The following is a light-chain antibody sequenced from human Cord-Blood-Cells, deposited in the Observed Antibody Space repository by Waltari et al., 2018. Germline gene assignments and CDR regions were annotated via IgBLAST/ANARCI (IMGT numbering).Light chain of an antibody. CDR3: SSYTSSSTLV. J-gene: IGLJ1*01. CDR1: SSDVGGYNY. V-gene: IGLV2-14*01. Sequence: QSALTQPASVSGSPGQSITISCTGTSSDVGGYNYVPWYQQHLGKAPKLMIYDVSNRPSGVSNRFSGSKSGNTASLTISGLQAEDEADYYCSSYTSSSTLVFGTGTKVTVL. CDR2: DVS.